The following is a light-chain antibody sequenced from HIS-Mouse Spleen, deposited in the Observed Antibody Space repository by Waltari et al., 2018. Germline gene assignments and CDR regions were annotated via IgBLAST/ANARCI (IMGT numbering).Light chain of an antibody. CDR1: SCDVRRYNL. CDR2: EGS. V-gene: IGLV2-23*01. CDR3: CSYAGSSTWV. J-gene: IGLJ3*02. Sequence: QSALTTPASVSGSPGQSITIPCTVTSCDVRRYNLVSWYQQHPGQAPKPMIYEGSNRPSGVSNRFSGSKSGNTASLPISGLQAEDEVDYYCCSYAGSSTWVFGGGTKLTVL.